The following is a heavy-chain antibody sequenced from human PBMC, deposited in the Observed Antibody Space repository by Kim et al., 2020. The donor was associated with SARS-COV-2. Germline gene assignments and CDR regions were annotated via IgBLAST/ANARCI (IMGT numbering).Heavy chain of an antibody. D-gene: IGHD1-7*01. CDR1: GFTFNNAW. CDR3: TSRVKTTNDY. CDR2: IKTKTDAETT. V-gene: IGHV3-15*01. Sequence: GGSLRLSCAASGFTFNNAWMNWVRQAPGKGLEWLGRIKTKTDAETTEYAAPAKGRFTISRDDSKNTLYLQLNSLETEDTAVYYCTSRVKTTNDYWGQGTLVTVST. J-gene: IGHJ4*02.